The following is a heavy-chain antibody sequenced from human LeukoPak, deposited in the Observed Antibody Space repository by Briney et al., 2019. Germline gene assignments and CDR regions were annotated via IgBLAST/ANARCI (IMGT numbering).Heavy chain of an antibody. J-gene: IGHJ4*02. CDR1: GGSISSGGYY. CDR3: ASLPTRGNDDY. V-gene: IGHV4-31*03. CDR2: IYYSGGT. D-gene: IGHD4-23*01. Sequence: SETLSLTCTVSGGSISSGGYYWSWIRQHPGKGLEWIGYIYYSGGTYYNPSLKSRVTISVDTSKNQFSLKLSSVTAADTAVYYCASLPTRGNDDYWGQGTLVTVSS.